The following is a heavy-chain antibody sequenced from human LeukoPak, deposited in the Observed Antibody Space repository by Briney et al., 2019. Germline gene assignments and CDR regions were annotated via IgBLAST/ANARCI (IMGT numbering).Heavy chain of an antibody. CDR1: GFTFSSYA. D-gene: IGHD2-2*01. J-gene: IGHJ4*02. V-gene: IGHV3-30-3*01. CDR2: ISYDGSNK. Sequence: PGGSLRLSCAASGFTFSSYAMHWVRQAPGKGLEWVAVISYDGSNKYYADSVKGRFTISRDQSKNTLFLQVNSLRAEDTAVYYCARDSCGSPSCFDYWGQGTLVTVSS. CDR3: ARDSCGSPSCFDY.